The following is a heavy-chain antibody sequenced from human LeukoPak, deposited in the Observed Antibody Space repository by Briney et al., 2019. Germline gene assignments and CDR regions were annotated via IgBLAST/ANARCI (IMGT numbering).Heavy chain of an antibody. D-gene: IGHD3-3*01. Sequence: PGGSLRLSCAASGFTFSSHGMHWVRQAPGKGLEWVAFIQSDVNNKYYTDSVKGRFTISRDNSKNMVYLQMNSLRTEDTAVYYCAKVSLISPSGYLDYWGQGTPVTVSS. CDR3: AKVSLISPSGYLDY. V-gene: IGHV3-30*02. CDR2: IQSDVNNK. CDR1: GFTFSSHG. J-gene: IGHJ4*02.